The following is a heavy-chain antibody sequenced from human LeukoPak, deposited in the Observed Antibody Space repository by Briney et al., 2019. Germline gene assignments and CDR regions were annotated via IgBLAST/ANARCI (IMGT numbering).Heavy chain of an antibody. J-gene: IGHJ4*02. CDR3: AREVGYSYGYVY. CDR1: GFTFSNYW. CDR2: IKQDGSEK. Sequence: GGSLRLSCAASGFTFSNYWMSWVRQAPGKGLEWVANIKQDGSEKYYVDSVKGRFTISRDNAKNSLYLQMNSLRAEDTAVYYCAREVGYSYGYVYWGQGTLVTVSS. D-gene: IGHD5-18*01. V-gene: IGHV3-7*01.